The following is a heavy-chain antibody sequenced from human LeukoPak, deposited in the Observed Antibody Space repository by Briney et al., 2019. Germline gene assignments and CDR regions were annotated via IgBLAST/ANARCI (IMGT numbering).Heavy chain of an antibody. CDR3: ARRGADGWGFFDY. CDR1: GFTISTYV. CDR2: VSESADRT. D-gene: IGHD5-24*01. J-gene: IGHJ4*02. Sequence: GGSLRLSCAASGFTISTYVMNWVRQAPRKGLEWVSSVSESADRTFYVDSVKGRFTISRDNSKNTLYLEMSSLRVDDTAVYYCARRGADGWGFFDYWGQGILVTVSS. V-gene: IGHV3-23*01.